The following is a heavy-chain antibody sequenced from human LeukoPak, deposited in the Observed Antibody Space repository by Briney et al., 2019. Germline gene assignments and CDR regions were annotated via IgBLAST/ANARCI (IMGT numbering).Heavy chain of an antibody. CDR3: ARGLNYGDHSHHSAYIWFLP. CDR1: GGSPRGYY. D-gene: IGHD4-17*01. Sequence: PETPSLTCALYGGSPRGYYWSRIRQPPGKRLGWGGEIKHSRGTNYSPSLNRRFTISVDTSKKQLSLKLGSVTAPHAAVCYCARGLNYGDHSHHSAYIWFLPGAERTLVRVFS. J-gene: IGHJ5*02. V-gene: IGHV4-34*01. CDR2: IKHSRGT.